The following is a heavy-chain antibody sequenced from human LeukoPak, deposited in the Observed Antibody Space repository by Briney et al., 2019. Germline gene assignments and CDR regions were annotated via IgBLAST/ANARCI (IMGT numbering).Heavy chain of an antibody. D-gene: IGHD3-9*01. J-gene: IGHJ4*02. CDR1: GFTFSSYG. CDR2: ISYDGSNK. CDR3: AKDILRYFDLLSLDY. V-gene: IGHV3-30*18. Sequence: GASLRPSCAASGFTFSSYGMRWVRQAPSKGLEWVVVISYDGSNKYYADSVKDRFTISRDNSKNTLYLEVNSLRAEDTAVYYCAKDILRYFDLLSLDYWGQGTLVTVSS.